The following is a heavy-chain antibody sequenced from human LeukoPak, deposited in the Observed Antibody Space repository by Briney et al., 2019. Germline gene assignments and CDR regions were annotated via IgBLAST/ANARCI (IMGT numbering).Heavy chain of an antibody. D-gene: IGHD6-13*01. CDR2: ISSSSSYI. V-gene: IGHV3-21*01. CDR1: GFTFSSYS. J-gene: IGHJ4*02. Sequence: GGSLRLSCAASGFTFSSYSMNWVRQAPGKGLEWVSSISSSSSYIYCADSVKGRFTISRDNAKNSLYLQMNSLRAEDTAVYYCAREERIAGGDFDYWGQGTLVTVSS. CDR3: AREERIAGGDFDY.